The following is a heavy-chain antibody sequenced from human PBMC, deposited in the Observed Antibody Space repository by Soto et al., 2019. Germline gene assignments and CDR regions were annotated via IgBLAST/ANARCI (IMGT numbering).Heavy chain of an antibody. CDR2: IGESGTPT. Sequence: GGSLRLSCAAYGFTFSSYAMNWVRQAPGKGLEWVSLIGESGTPTYYADSVKGRFTISRDNSGNTLFLEMYSLRAEDTAVYYCARYIPGVRYYGMDVWGQGTTVTVSS. CDR3: ARYIPGVRYYGMDV. CDR1: GFTFSSYA. D-gene: IGHD2-2*01. J-gene: IGHJ6*02. V-gene: IGHV3-23*01.